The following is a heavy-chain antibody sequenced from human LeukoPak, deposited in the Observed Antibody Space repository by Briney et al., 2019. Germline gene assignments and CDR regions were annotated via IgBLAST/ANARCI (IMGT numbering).Heavy chain of an antibody. CDR2: IYSGGST. D-gene: IGHD1-26*01. Sequence: PGGSLRLFCAASGFTVSSNYMSWVRQAAGKGLEWVSVIYSGGSTYYADSVKGRFTISRDNSKNTLYLQMNSLRAEDTAVYYCMGATPYFDYWGQGTLVTVSS. J-gene: IGHJ4*02. V-gene: IGHV3-66*02. CDR1: GFTVSSNY. CDR3: MGATPYFDY.